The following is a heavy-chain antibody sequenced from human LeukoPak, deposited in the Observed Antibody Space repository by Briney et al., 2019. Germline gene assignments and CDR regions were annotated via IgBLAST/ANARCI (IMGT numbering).Heavy chain of an antibody. J-gene: IGHJ4*02. V-gene: IGHV3-23*01. Sequence: AGSLRLSCAASGFTFSSYAMSWVRQASGKGLEWISAITGSGGTTYYSDSVKGRFTISRDNSKNTLYLQMNSLRAEDTAVYYCARRYYDSSGYGFDYWGQGTLVTVSS. D-gene: IGHD3-22*01. CDR1: GFTFSSYA. CDR2: ITGSGGTT. CDR3: ARRYYDSSGYGFDY.